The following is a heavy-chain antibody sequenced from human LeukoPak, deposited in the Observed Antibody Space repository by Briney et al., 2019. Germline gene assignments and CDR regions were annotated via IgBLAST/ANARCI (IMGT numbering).Heavy chain of an antibody. CDR2: TGSKANRYTT. V-gene: IGHV3-72*01. CDR3: ARRVFGGNCYYHY. CDR1: GFTFSDHY. J-gene: IGHJ4*02. D-gene: IGHD2-21*02. Sequence: GGSLRLSCAASGFTFSDHYMDWVRRAPGKGLEWVGRTGSKANRYTTDYASSVKGRFTISRDDSKNSLYLQMNSLKTDDTAVYYCARRVFGGNCYYHYWGPGNLVTVLS.